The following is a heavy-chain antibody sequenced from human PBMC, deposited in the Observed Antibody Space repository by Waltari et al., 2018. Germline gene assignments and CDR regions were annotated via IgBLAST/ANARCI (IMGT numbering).Heavy chain of an antibody. J-gene: IGHJ3*02. CDR1: GYTFTSYD. V-gene: IGHV1-8*01. CDR3: AHESIAAAGTGDDAFDI. CDR2: MNPNSGNT. D-gene: IGHD6-13*01. Sequence: QVQLVQSGAEVKKPGASVKISCKASGYTFTSYDINWVRQATGQGLEWMGWMNPNSGNTGYAQKFQGRVTMTRNTSISTAYMELSSLRSEDTAVYYCAHESIAAAGTGDDAFDIWGQGTMVTVSS.